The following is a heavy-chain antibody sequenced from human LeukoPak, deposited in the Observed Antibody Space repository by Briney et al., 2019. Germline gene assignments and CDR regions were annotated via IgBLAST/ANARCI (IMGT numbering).Heavy chain of an antibody. CDR2: MNPNSGNT. CDR1: GYTFTSYD. Sequence: ASVKVSCKASGYTFTSYDINWVRQATEQGLEWMGWMNPNSGNTGYAQKFQGRVTMTRNTSISTAYMELSSLRSEDTAVYYCAKRARYCSSTSCYIWGHFDYWGQGTLVTVSS. V-gene: IGHV1-8*01. D-gene: IGHD2-2*02. CDR3: AKRARYCSSTSCYIWGHFDY. J-gene: IGHJ4*02.